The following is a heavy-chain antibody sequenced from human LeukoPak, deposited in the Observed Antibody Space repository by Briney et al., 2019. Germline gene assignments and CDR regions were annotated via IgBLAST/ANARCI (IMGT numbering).Heavy chain of an antibody. CDR1: GFTFDDYA. CDR3: AKARAAMVTDY. V-gene: IGHV3-9*01. Sequence: PGGSLRLSCAASGFTFDDYAMHWVRQAPGKGLEWVSSISWNSGSIGYADSVKGRFTISRDNSKNTLYLQMNSLRAEDTAVYYCAKARAAMVTDYWGQGTLVTVSS. D-gene: IGHD5-18*01. J-gene: IGHJ4*02. CDR2: ISWNSGSI.